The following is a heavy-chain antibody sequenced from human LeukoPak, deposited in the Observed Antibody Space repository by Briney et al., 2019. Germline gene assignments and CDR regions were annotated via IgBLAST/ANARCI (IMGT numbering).Heavy chain of an antibody. CDR1: GGTFSSYA. CDR3: ARVRSSGYYFGAFDI. CDR2: IIPIFGTA. D-gene: IGHD3-22*01. J-gene: IGHJ3*02. Sequence: SVKVSCKASGGTFSSYAISWVRQAPGQGLEWMGGIIPIFGTANYAQKFQGRVTITADESTSTAYTELSSLRSEDTAVYYCARVRSSGYYFGAFDIWGQGTMVTVSS. V-gene: IGHV1-69*13.